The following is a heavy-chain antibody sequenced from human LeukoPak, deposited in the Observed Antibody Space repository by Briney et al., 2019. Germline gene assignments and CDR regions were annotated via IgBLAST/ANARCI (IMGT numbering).Heavy chain of an antibody. CDR1: GNTFASYA. CDR2: INAGNGNT. CDR3: ARDNGSGSYEDDAFDI. V-gene: IGHV1-3*01. Sequence: ASVKVSCKASGNTFASYAMHWVRQAPGQRLEWMGWINAGNGNTKYSQKFQGRVTITRDTSASTAYMELSSLRSEDTAVYYCARDNGSGSYEDDAFDIWGQGTMVTVSS. D-gene: IGHD3-10*01. J-gene: IGHJ3*02.